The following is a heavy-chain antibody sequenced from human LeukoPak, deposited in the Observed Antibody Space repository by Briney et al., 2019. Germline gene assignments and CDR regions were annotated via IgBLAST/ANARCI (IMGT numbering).Heavy chain of an antibody. V-gene: IGHV3-74*01. CDR3: ARTAYSDYSLGF. D-gene: IGHD5-12*01. J-gene: IGHJ4*02. Sequence: GGSLRLSCAASGFTFSNYWMHWVRQAPGKGLVWVSRISSDGSSTSYAAFVKGRFTISRDNAKNTLYLQMNSLRAEDTAVYYCARTAYSDYSLGFWGQGTLVTVSS. CDR2: ISSDGSST. CDR1: GFTFSNYW.